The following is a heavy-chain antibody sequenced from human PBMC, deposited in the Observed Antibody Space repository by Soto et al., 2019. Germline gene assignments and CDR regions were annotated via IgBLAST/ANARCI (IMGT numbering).Heavy chain of an antibody. J-gene: IGHJ4*02. D-gene: IGHD5-12*01. CDR3: GAGSGYDSGGHFGY. Sequence: SETLPLTCTVSGISITRQFWRWIRQPPGKGLEWIACIYYSGSTSYNPSLESRVTISVHTSESQCSLTVSSVTAADTAVYYCGAGSGYDSGGHFGYWGQRNLVTVSS. V-gene: IGHV4-59*11. CDR2: IYYSGST. CDR1: GISITRQF.